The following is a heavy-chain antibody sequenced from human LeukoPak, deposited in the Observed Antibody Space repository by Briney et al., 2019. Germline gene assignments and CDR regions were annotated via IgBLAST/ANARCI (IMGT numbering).Heavy chain of an antibody. D-gene: IGHD3-10*01. Sequence: SETLSLTCAVYGGSFSGYYWSWIRQPPGKGLEWIGEINHSGSSKYIPSLKSRVTISVDTSKNQFSLKLSSVTAADTAVYYCARRVGRYFGERAYYYNYMDVWAKGTTVTISS. CDR2: INHSGSS. V-gene: IGHV4-34*01. CDR3: ARRVGRYFGERAYYYNYMDV. CDR1: GGSFSGYY. J-gene: IGHJ6*03.